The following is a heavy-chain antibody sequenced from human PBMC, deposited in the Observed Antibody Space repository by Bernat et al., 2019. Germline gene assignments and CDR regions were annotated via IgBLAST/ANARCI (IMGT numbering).Heavy chain of an antibody. CDR1: GFTVSNNY. Sequence: VQLVDSGGGVVQPGSTLRLSCAASGFTVSNNYMSWVRQAPGKGLEWVSIIYSNGRTYYADSVKGRFAISRDNSKNTLYLQMNSLRTEDTAVYYCARDRGIAADYWGQGTLVTVSS. V-gene: IGHV3-66*01. CDR3: ARDRGIAADY. D-gene: IGHD6-13*01. CDR2: IYSNGRT. J-gene: IGHJ4*02.